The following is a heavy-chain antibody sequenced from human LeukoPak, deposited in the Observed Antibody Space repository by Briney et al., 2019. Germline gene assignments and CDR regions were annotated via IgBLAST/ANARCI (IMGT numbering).Heavy chain of an antibody. CDR1: GGSISSYY. CDR2: IYYSGST. CDR3: ARGGARDFCSGHRGWYFDY. J-gene: IGHJ4*02. V-gene: IGHV4-59*01. Sequence: PSETLSLTCTVSGGSISSYYWSWIRQPPGKGLEWIGYIYYSGSTNYNPSLKSRVTISVDTSKNQFSLKLSSVTAADTAVYYCARGGARDFCSGHRGWYFDYWGQGTLVTVSS. D-gene: IGHD3-3*01.